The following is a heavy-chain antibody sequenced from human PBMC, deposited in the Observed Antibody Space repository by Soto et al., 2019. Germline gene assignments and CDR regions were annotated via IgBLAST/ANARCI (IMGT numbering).Heavy chain of an antibody. D-gene: IGHD5-18*01. CDR2: INPSSGTA. J-gene: IGHJ4*02. V-gene: IGHV1-46*01. CDR1: GYTFTRYF. Sequence: QVQLVQSGAEVKEPGASVKVSCKASGYTFTRYFMHWVRLAPGQGLEWMGIINPSSGTANYAQKFQGRVTMTRVPSTTTVYMEVSSLRSEDTAVYYCARTSSVYSSGCADYWGQGTLVTVSS. CDR3: ARTSSVYSSGCADY.